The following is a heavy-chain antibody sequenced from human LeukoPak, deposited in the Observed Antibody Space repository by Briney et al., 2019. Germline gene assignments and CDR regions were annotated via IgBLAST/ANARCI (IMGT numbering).Heavy chain of an antibody. Sequence: GGSLRLSCAASGFTFSSHTMNWVRQAPGKGLEWVSSISSSSIFIYYADSVKGRFTISRDNAKNSLDLRMNSLRVDDTAVYYCARDIIRGYLDQWGQGTLVTVSS. CDR2: ISSSSIFI. J-gene: IGHJ4*02. D-gene: IGHD2-15*01. CDR3: ARDIIRGYLDQ. CDR1: GFTFSSHT. V-gene: IGHV3-21*01.